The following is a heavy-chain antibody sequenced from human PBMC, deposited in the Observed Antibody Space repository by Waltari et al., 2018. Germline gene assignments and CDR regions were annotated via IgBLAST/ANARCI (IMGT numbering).Heavy chain of an antibody. CDR1: GGTFSSYA. D-gene: IGHD2-2*02. CDR3: AGVVVPAAIRNPNYYYYYMDV. Sequence: QVQLVQSGAEVKKPGSSVKVSCKASGGTFSSYAISWVRQAPGQGPEWMGGIIPIFGTANYAQKFQGRVTITADESTSTAYMELSSLRSEDTAVYYCAGVVVPAAIRNPNYYYYYMDVWGKGTTVTVSS. J-gene: IGHJ6*03. V-gene: IGHV1-69*01. CDR2: IIPIFGTA.